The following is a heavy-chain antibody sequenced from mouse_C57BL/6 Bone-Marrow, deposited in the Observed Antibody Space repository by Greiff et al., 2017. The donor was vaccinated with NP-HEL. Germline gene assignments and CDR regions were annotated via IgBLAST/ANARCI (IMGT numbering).Heavy chain of an antibody. D-gene: IGHD2-4*01. V-gene: IGHV1-9*01. Sequence: VKLMESGAELMKPGASVKLSCKATGYTFTGYWIEWVKQRPGHGLEWIGEILPGSGSTNYNEKFKGKATFTADTSSNTAYMQLSSLTTEDSAIYYCARGGMITTLYYYAMDYWGQGTSVTVSS. J-gene: IGHJ4*01. CDR1: GYTFTGYW. CDR2: ILPGSGST. CDR3: ARGGMITTLYYYAMDY.